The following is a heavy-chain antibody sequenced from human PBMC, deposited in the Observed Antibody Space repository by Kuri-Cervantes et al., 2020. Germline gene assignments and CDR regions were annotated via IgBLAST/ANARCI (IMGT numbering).Heavy chain of an antibody. V-gene: IGHV3-7*01. CDR3: ARDGPHYGDYEVL. Sequence: GGSLRLSCAASGFTLSSYWMSWVRQAPGKGLEWVANIQQDGSEKFYVDSVKGRFTISRDNAKNSLYLQMSSLRAEDTAVYYCARDGPHYGDYEVLWGQGTLVTVSS. J-gene: IGHJ4*02. CDR2: IQQDGSEK. D-gene: IGHD4-17*01. CDR1: GFTLSSYW.